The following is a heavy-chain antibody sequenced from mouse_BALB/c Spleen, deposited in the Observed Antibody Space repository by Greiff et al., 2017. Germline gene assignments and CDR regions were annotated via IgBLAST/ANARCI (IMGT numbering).Heavy chain of an antibody. J-gene: IGHJ4*01. V-gene: IGHV6-6*01. CDR1: GFTFSDAW. CDR2: IRTTANNHAT. Sequence: EVKVVESGGGLVQPGGSMQLSCAASGFTFSDAWMDWVRQSPEKGLEWVAEIRTTANNHATYYAESVKGRFTISRDDSKSSVYLQMNSLRAEDTGIYDCIRSTMIRGFGAMDYWGQGTSVTVSS. D-gene: IGHD2-4*01. CDR3: IRSTMIRGFGAMDY.